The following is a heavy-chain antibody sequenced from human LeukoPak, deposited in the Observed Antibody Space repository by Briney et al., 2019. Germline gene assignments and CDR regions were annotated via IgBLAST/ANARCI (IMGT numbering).Heavy chain of an antibody. J-gene: IGHJ4*02. Sequence: GGSLRLSCAASGFTFSSYSMKCVRQAPGKGLEWVSSISSSSSYIYYADSVKGRFTISRDNAKNSLYLQMNSLRAEDTAVYYCARYQRWRQLRCFDYWGQGTLVTVSS. V-gene: IGHV3-21*01. CDR1: GFTFSSYS. CDR2: ISSSSSYI. CDR3: ARYQRWRQLRCFDY. D-gene: IGHD5-24*01.